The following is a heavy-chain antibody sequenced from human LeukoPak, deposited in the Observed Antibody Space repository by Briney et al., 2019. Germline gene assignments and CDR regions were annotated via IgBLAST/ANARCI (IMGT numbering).Heavy chain of an antibody. J-gene: IGHJ4*02. Sequence: SVKVSCKASGGIFSSYAISWVRQAPGQGLEWMGGIIPIFGTANYAQKFQGRVTITADESTSTAYMELSSLRSEDTAVYYCAIPVDIVATTHPGYFDYWAREPWSPSPQ. V-gene: IGHV1-69*01. CDR3: AIPVDIVATTHPGYFDY. CDR1: GGIFSSYA. CDR2: IIPIFGTA. D-gene: IGHD5-12*01.